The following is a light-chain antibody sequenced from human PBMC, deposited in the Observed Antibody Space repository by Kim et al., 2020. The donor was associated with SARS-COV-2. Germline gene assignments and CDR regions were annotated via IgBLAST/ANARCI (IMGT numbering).Light chain of an antibody. J-gene: IGKJ1*01. Sequence: LSPGERATRSCRASQSVSTYLAWYQQRPGQAPRLIMYDASKRATGIPARFSGSGSGTDLTLTISSLEPEDFAVYYCQQRDNWSWTFGQGTKVDIK. CDR3: QQRDNWSWT. CDR1: QSVSTY. V-gene: IGKV3-11*01. CDR2: DAS.